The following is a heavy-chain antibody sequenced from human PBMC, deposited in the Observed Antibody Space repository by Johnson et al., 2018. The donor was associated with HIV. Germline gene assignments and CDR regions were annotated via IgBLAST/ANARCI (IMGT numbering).Heavy chain of an antibody. CDR3: ASGGGNWGGDAFDF. CDR2: IKQDGSEK. CDR1: GFTFSSYW. J-gene: IGHJ3*01. Sequence: VQLVESGGGLVQPGGSLRLSCAASGFTFSSYWMSWVRQAPGKGLEWVANIKQDGSEKYYVDSVKGRFTISRDNAKNSLYLQMNSRRAEDTAVYYCASGGGNWGGDAFDFWGQGTMVTVSS. D-gene: IGHD7-27*01. V-gene: IGHV3-7*01.